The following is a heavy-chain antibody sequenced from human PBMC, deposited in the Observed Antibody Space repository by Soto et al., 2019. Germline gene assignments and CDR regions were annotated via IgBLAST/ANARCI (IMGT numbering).Heavy chain of an antibody. Sequence: SETLSLTCTVSGGSISSYYWSWIRQPPGKGLEWIGYIYYSGSTNYNPSLKSRVTISVDTSKNQFSLKLSSVTAADTAVYYCARDRGGYSYGYYYYYYGMDVWGQGTPVTVSS. J-gene: IGHJ6*02. CDR2: IYYSGST. CDR3: ARDRGGYSYGYYYYYYGMDV. CDR1: GGSISSYY. V-gene: IGHV4-59*01. D-gene: IGHD5-18*01.